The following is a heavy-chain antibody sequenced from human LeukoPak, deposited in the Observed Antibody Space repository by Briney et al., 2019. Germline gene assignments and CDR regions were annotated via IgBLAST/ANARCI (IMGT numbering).Heavy chain of an antibody. CDR2: IYYSGTT. V-gene: IGHV4-59*01. J-gene: IGHJ5*02. CDR1: GGSINNYY. Sequence: SETLSLTCTVSGGSINNYYWSCIRQPPGKGLEWIGYIYYSGTTKYNPSLKSRVTMSVDTSKNQFSLKLTSVTAADTAVYYCAREFTSGWNTWGQGTLVTVSS. D-gene: IGHD6-19*01. CDR3: AREFTSGWNT.